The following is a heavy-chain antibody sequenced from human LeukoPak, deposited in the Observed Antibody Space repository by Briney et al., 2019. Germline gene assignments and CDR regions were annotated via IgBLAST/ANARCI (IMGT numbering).Heavy chain of an antibody. CDR3: AKDLVTTVTSPFDY. J-gene: IGHJ4*02. V-gene: IGHV3-23*01. D-gene: IGHD4-11*01. CDR2: ITGSGGST. Sequence: GGTLRLSCAASGFSFSNYGMNWVRQAPGKGLEWVSGITGSGGSTYYAGSVKGRFTISRDNSKNTLYLQVNSLRAEDTAVYYCAKDLVTTVTSPFDYWGQGTLVTVSS. CDR1: GFSFSNYG.